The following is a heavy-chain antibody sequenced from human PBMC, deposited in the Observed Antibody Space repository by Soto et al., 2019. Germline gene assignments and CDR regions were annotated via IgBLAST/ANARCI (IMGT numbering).Heavy chain of an antibody. D-gene: IGHD3-10*01. CDR3: ARGARGGSGSPASYYYSGLDV. CDR2: VSAGGDMT. V-gene: IGHV3-23*01. Sequence: DVQLLESGGDLVQPGGSLRLSCAASGVTFSSYAMSWVRQAPGKGLEWVSSVSAGGDMTYYSDSVKGRFTISRDNSNNALFLQMNSLRAEDTALYYCARGARGGSGSPASYYYSGLDVWGQGTTVTVSS. CDR1: GVTFSSYA. J-gene: IGHJ6*02.